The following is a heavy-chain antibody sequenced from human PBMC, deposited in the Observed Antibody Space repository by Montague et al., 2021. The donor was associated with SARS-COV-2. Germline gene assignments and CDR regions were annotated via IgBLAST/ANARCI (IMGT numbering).Heavy chain of an antibody. CDR1: GFSLRTSGVG. J-gene: IGHJ4*02. CDR2: IYWDDDK. Sequence: PALVKPTQTVTLTCTFSGFSLRTSGVGVGWIRQPPGKALEWLSLIYWDDDKRYSPSLRTRLTTTKDTSQNQVVLTLTNMDPMDTATYFCVHGCQYVSLIRGVKSAKSKFYFDSWGQGILVTVSS. D-gene: IGHD3-10*01. V-gene: IGHV2-5*02. CDR3: VHGCQYVSLIRGVKSAKSKFYFDS.